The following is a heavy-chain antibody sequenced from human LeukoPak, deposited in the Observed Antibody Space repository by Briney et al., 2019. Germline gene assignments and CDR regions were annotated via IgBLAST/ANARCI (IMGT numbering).Heavy chain of an antibody. Sequence: GGSLRLSCAASGFTFTSYAMNWVRQAPGKGLEWVSGISGSGGSTYYADSVKGRFSISRDNSKNTLYLQLNSLRVEDTAEYYCAKAHGGSYHSGIDWGQGTLVIVSS. CDR3: AKAHGGSYHSGID. V-gene: IGHV3-23*01. CDR2: ISGSGGST. CDR1: GFTFTSYA. D-gene: IGHD1-26*01. J-gene: IGHJ4*02.